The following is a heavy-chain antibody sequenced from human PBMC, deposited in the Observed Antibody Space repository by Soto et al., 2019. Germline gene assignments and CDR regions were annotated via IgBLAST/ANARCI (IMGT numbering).Heavy chain of an antibody. CDR3: AKDPDYSNYFGVYWYYYYGMDV. CDR2: ISYDGSNK. J-gene: IGHJ6*02. V-gene: IGHV3-30*18. Sequence: PGGSLRLSCAASGFTFSNYGMHWVRRAPGKGLEWVAVISYDGSNKYYADSVKGRFTISRDNSKNTLYLQMNSLRAEDTAVYYCAKDPDYSNYFGVYWYYYYGMDVWGQGTTVTVSS. D-gene: IGHD4-4*01. CDR1: GFTFSNYG.